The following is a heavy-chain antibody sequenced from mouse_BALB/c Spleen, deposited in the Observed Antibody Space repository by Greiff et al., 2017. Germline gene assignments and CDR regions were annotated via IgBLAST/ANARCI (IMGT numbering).Heavy chain of an antibody. CDR2: ISCYNGAT. V-gene: IGHV1S34*01. CDR3: ARDYGSRDWYFDV. J-gene: IGHJ1*01. Sequence: LVKTGASVKISCKASGYSFTGYYMHWVKQSHGKSLEWIGYISCYNGATSYNQKFKGKATFTVDTSSSTAYMQFNSLTSEYSAVYYCARDYGSRDWYFDVWGAGTTVTVSS. D-gene: IGHD1-1*01. CDR1: GYSFTGYY.